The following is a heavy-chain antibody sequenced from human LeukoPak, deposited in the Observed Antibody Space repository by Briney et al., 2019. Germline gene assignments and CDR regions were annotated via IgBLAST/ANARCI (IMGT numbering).Heavy chain of an antibody. CDR1: GGYISSGGYS. CDR3: ASGYWFLDL. V-gene: IGHV4-30-2*01. CDR2: IHHTGST. J-gene: IGHJ2*01. Sequence: SETLSLTCSVSGGYISSGGYSWAWIRQPPGNGLEWIGYIHHTGSTYYKPSLKSRVTISVDRSKNQFSLKLTSVTAADTAVYYCASGYWFLDLWGRGTLVIVSS.